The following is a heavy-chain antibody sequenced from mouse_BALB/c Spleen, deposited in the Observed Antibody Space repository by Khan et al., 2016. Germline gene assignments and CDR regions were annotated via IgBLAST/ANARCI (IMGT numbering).Heavy chain of an antibody. V-gene: IGHV1-4*01. D-gene: IGHD2-4*01. J-gene: IGHJ3*01. CDR2: INPSSDYT. CDR1: GYTFTNHT. CDR3: AESPIYYDAGVVY. Sequence: QVQLKQSGAELARPGASVRMSCRASGYTFTNHTVHWVKQRPGQGLEWIGYINPSSDYTNYNQKFKDKATLTADTSSSTAYMQLSSLTSEDSAVYYCAESPIYYDAGVVYWGQGTLVTVSA.